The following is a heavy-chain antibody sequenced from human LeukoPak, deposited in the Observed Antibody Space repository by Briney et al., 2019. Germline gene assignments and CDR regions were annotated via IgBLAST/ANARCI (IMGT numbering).Heavy chain of an antibody. CDR1: GGSISSSSYY. D-gene: IGHD1-14*01. V-gene: IGHV4-39*01. J-gene: IGHJ4*02. CDR3: ANLASRKRAADY. Sequence: SETLSLTCTVSGGSISSSSYYWGWIRQPPGKGLEWIGSIYYSGSTYYNPSLKSRVTISVDTSKNQFSLKLSSVTAADTAVYYCANLASRKRAADYWGQGALVTVSS. CDR2: IYYSGST.